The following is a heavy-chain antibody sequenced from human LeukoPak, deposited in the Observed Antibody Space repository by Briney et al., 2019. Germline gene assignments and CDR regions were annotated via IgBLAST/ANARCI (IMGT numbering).Heavy chain of an antibody. CDR1: GYSISSGYY. Sequence: PSETLSLTCTVSGYSISSGYYWGWIRQPPGKGLEWIGSIYHSGSTYYNPSLKSRVTISVDTSKNQFSLKLSSVTAADTAVYYCARDRLEDIVVVPAAWNWFDPWGQGTLVTVSS. D-gene: IGHD2-2*01. V-gene: IGHV4-38-2*02. CDR3: ARDRLEDIVVVPAAWNWFDP. J-gene: IGHJ5*02. CDR2: IYHSGST.